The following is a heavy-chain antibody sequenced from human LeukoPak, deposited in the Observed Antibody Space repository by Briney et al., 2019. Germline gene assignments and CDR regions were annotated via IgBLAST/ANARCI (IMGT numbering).Heavy chain of an antibody. V-gene: IGHV4-59*08. D-gene: IGHD3-22*01. J-gene: IGHJ4*02. Sequence: SETLSLTCAVYGGSFSGYYWSWIRQPPGKGLEWIGYIYYSGSTNYNPSLKSRVTISVDTSKNQFSLKLSSVTAADTAVYYCARRNYDSSGSFDYWGQGTLVTVSS. CDR3: ARRNYDSSGSFDY. CDR2: IYYSGST. CDR1: GGSFSGYY.